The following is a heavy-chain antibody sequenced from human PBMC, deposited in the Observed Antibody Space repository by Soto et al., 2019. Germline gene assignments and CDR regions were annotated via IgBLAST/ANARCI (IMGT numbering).Heavy chain of an antibody. CDR3: ARVRVEGGYPEDFPH. J-gene: IGHJ1*01. D-gene: IGHD3-22*01. Sequence: EVPLVESGGGLIQPGGSLRLSCAASGFTVSSNYMSWVRQAPGKGLEWVSVIYSGGSTYYADSVKGRFTISRDNSKNTRYLQMNSLRAEDTAVYYCARVRVEGGYPEDFPHWGQGTLVTVSS. CDR1: GFTVSSNY. CDR2: IYSGGST. V-gene: IGHV3-53*01.